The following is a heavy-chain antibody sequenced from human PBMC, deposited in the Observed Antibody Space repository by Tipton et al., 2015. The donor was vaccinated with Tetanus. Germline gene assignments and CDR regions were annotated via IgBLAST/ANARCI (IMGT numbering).Heavy chain of an antibody. D-gene: IGHD6-19*01. V-gene: IGHV4-34*01. Sequence: TLSLTCAVSGGSFSGHYWSWIRQPPGEGLEWIGEINPSGGAGYNPSLKSRVTISVDTSTNQFSLKLTSVTAADTAVYYCARPVKQWLVPVDSWGQGTLVTVSS. J-gene: IGHJ4*02. CDR3: ARPVKQWLVPVDS. CDR2: INPSGGA. CDR1: GGSFSGHY.